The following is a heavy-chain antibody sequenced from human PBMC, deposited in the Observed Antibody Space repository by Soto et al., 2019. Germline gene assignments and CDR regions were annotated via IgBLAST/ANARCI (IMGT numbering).Heavy chain of an antibody. D-gene: IGHD5-18*01. CDR1: GFTFSSYA. J-gene: IGHJ4*02. CDR2: ISGSGGST. Sequence: EVQLLESGGGLVQPGGSLRLSCAASGFTFSSYAMSWVRLAPGKGLEWVSTISGSGGSTYYADSVKGRFTISRDNSKNTLYLQMNSRRAEDTAVYYCAKDLHPIQLWIQPIFDYWGQGTLVTVSS. V-gene: IGHV3-23*01. CDR3: AKDLHPIQLWIQPIFDY.